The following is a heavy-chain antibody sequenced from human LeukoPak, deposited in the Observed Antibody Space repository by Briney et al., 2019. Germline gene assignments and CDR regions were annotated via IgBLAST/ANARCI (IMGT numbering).Heavy chain of an antibody. J-gene: IGHJ4*02. CDR2: IRYDGSNK. V-gene: IGHV3-30*02. CDR3: AKGERWSTLGVFDY. CDR1: GFTFSSYG. Sequence: GGSLRLSCAASGFTFSSYGMHWVRQAPGKGLEWVAFIRYDGSNKYYADSVKGRFTISRDNSKDTLYLQMNSLRAEDTAVYYCAKGERWSTLGVFDYWGQGTLVTVSS. D-gene: IGHD4-23*01.